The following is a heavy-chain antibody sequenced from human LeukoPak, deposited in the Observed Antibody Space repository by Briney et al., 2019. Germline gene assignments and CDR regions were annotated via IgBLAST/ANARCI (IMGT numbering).Heavy chain of an antibody. J-gene: IGHJ2*01. CDR3: ARDSGYYDSSGYYPKAPWYFDL. D-gene: IGHD3-22*01. CDR2: IYYSGST. Sequence: SQTLSLTCTVSGGSISSGGYYWSWIRQHPGKGLGWIGYIYYSGSTYYNPSLKSRVTISVDTSKNQFSLKLSSVTAADTAVYYCARDSGYYDSSGYYPKAPWYFDLWGRGTLVTVSS. V-gene: IGHV4-31*03. CDR1: GGSISSGGYY.